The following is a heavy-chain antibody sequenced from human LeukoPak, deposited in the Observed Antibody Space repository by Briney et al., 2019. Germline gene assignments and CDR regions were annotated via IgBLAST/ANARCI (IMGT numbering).Heavy chain of an antibody. CDR1: GGSFSGYS. J-gene: IGHJ6*03. Sequence: SETLSLNCAVYGGSFSGYSWTWIRQPPGKGLEWIGEFNHSGSTNYNPSLKSRVTISVDTSKNQFSLKLTSVTAADTAVYYCARHKDYYYSYMDVWGKGTTVTISS. V-gene: IGHV4-34*01. CDR2: FNHSGST. CDR3: ARHKDYYYSYMDV.